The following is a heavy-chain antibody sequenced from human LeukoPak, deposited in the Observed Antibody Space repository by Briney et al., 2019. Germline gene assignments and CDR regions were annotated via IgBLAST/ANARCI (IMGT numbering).Heavy chain of an antibody. Sequence: PSQTLSLTCTVSGGSISSGSYYRSWIRQPAGKGLEWIGRIYTSGSTNYNPSLKSRVTISVDTSKNQFSLKLSSVTAADTAVYYCARTTTVTTLGEFDYWGQGTLVTVSS. J-gene: IGHJ4*02. CDR1: GGSISSGSYY. CDR2: IYTSGST. V-gene: IGHV4-61*02. CDR3: ARTTTVTTLGEFDY. D-gene: IGHD4-17*01.